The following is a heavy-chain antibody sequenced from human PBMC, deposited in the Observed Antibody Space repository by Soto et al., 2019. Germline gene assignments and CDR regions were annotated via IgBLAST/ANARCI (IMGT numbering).Heavy chain of an antibody. CDR3: ARDLTPPDY. V-gene: IGHV1-18*01. Sequence: QVQLVQSGAEVKKPGASVKVSCKASGYTFTSYGISWVRQAPGQGLEWMGWISDYNGNTNYAQNLQGRVTMTTDTSPRTASMELRSVRSDDTAVYYCARDLTPPDYWGQGTLVTVSS. CDR2: ISDYNGNT. CDR1: GYTFTSYG. J-gene: IGHJ4*02.